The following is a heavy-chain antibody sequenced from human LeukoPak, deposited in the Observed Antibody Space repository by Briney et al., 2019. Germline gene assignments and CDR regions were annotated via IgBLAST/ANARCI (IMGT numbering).Heavy chain of an antibody. CDR3: ARPRRYCSGGSCYWGAFDI. CDR2: INHSGST. J-gene: IGHJ3*02. D-gene: IGHD2-15*01. Sequence: PSETLSLTCAVYGGSFSGYYWSWIRQPPGKGLEWLGEINHSGSTNYNPSLKSRVTISVDTSKNQFSLKLSSVTAADTAVYYCARPRRYCSGGSCYWGAFDIWGQGTMVTVSS. CDR1: GGSFSGYY. V-gene: IGHV4-34*01.